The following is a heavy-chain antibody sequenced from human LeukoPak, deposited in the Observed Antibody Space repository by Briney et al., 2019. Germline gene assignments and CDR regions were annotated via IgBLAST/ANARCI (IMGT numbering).Heavy chain of an antibody. CDR3: ARGGNTWTGDY. CDR1: GYTFTGYY. V-gene: IGHV1-2*02. Sequence: ASVKVSCKASGYTFTGYYIHWVRQAPGQGLEWMGWINPNSGGTNYAQRFQGRVTMSRDTSVNSAYMELFRLKSDDAAVYYCARGGNTWTGDYWGQGTLVTVSS. CDR2: INPNSGGT. D-gene: IGHD1-1*01. J-gene: IGHJ4*02.